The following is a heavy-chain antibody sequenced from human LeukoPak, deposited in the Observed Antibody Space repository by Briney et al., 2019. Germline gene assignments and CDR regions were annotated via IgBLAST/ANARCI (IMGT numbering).Heavy chain of an antibody. CDR1: GYTFSDYY. V-gene: IGHV1-2*02. CDR3: ARGAGILWFGEIRSYYMDV. CDR2: INPKSGGT. D-gene: IGHD3-10*01. J-gene: IGHJ6*03. Sequence: ASVKVSCKASGYTFSDYYMHWVRQAPGQGLEWMGWINPKSGGTNYAQKFQGRVTMTRDTSISTAYMELSSLRSEDTAVYYCARGAGILWFGEIRSYYMDVWGKGTTVTISS.